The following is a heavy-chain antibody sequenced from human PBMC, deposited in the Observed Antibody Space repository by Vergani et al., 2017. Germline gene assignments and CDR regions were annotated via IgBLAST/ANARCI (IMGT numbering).Heavy chain of an antibody. J-gene: IGHJ6*03. D-gene: IGHD3-10*01. CDR3: AKAGSVTSGSLQYNNYMKV. CDR1: GFRFSSHA. CDR2: ISNDGSKK. V-gene: IGHV3-30*18. Sequence: QVHLAESGGGRVQPGRSLRLSCAASGFRFSSHAIHWVRQAPGKGLEWVAVISNDGSKKYYADSVKGRFTISRDNSKNTLDLQRNNLRAQDTAVYYCAKAGSVTSGSLQYNNYMKVWGKGNPVTVS.